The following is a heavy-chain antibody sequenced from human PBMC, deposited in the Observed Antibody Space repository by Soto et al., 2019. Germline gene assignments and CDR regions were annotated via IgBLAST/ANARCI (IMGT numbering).Heavy chain of an antibody. D-gene: IGHD2-2*01. V-gene: IGHV3-33*01. CDR3: ARGYQTGSYDAFDI. Sequence: QVQLVESGGGVVQPGRSLRLSCAAPGFTFSSYGMHWVRQAPGKGLEWVAVIWYDGSNKYHADSVKGRFTISRDNSKNTLYVQMNSLRAEDTAVYYCARGYQTGSYDAFDIWGQGTMVIVSS. J-gene: IGHJ3*02. CDR1: GFTFSSYG. CDR2: IWYDGSNK.